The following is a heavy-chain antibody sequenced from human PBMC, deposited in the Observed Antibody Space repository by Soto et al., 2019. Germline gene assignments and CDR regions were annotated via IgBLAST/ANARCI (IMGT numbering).Heavy chain of an antibody. Sequence: EVQLVESGGGLVQPGGSLRLSCAASGFTFSSYWMSWVRQAPGKELEWVAHTRQDGGQEYYVDSVKGRFTISRDNAKNSLYLQMNSLRVEDTAVYYCARYPNPTVAGLPFDLWGQGTLVTVSS. J-gene: IGHJ4*02. CDR2: TRQDGGQE. V-gene: IGHV3-7*03. CDR3: ARYPNPTVAGLPFDL. CDR1: GFTFSSYW. D-gene: IGHD6-19*01.